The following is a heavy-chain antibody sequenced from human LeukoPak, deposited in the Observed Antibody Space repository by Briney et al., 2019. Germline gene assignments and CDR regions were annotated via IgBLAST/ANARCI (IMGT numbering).Heavy chain of an antibody. Sequence: SETLSLTCTVSGGSISSSSYYWGWIRQPPGKGLEWIGSNYYSGSTYYNPSLKSRVTISVDTSKNQFSLKLSSVTAADTAVYYCARRQELRFDWFDPWGQGTLVTVSS. CDR2: NYYSGST. CDR3: ARRQELRFDWFDP. D-gene: IGHD4-11*01. V-gene: IGHV4-39*01. J-gene: IGHJ5*02. CDR1: GGSISSSSYY.